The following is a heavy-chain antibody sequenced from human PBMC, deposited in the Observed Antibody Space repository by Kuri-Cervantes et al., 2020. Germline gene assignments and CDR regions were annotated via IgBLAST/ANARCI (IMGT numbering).Heavy chain of an antibody. CDR2: INQDGSEK. V-gene: IGHV3-7*01. CDR1: GFTFNSYG. CDR3: ATYRGGGIGYYRLDY. J-gene: IGHJ4*02. D-gene: IGHD3-22*01. Sequence: GGSLRLSCAASGFTFNSYGMHWVRQAPGKGLEWVANINQDGSEKFYVDSVKGRFTISRDNHKNSLYLQMNSLRAEDTAVYYCATYRGGGIGYYRLDYWGQGTLVTVSS.